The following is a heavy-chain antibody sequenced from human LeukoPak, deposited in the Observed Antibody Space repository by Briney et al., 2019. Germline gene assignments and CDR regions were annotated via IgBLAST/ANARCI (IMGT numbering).Heavy chain of an antibody. D-gene: IGHD2-15*01. V-gene: IGHV1-69*13. CDR3: ASRSYSGGFRYYYYYGMDV. CDR1: GGTFSSYA. J-gene: IGHJ6*02. Sequence: ASVNVSCKASGGTFSSYAISWVRQAPGQGLEWMGGIIPIFGTANYAQKFQGRVTITADESTSTAYMELSSLRSEDTAVYYCASRSYSGGFRYYYYYGMDVWGQGTMVTVSS. CDR2: IIPIFGTA.